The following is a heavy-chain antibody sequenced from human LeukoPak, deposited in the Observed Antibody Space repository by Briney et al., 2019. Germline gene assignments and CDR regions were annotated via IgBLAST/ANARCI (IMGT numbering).Heavy chain of an antibody. Sequence: GASVTVSCKASGYTFTSYDINWVRQATGQGLEWMGWMNPNSGNTGYAQKFQGRVTMTRNTSISTAYMELSSLRSEDTAVYYCARGSMIVVVITSPSDAFDIWGQGTMVTVSS. V-gene: IGHV1-8*01. J-gene: IGHJ3*02. CDR3: ARGSMIVVVITSPSDAFDI. CDR2: MNPNSGNT. CDR1: GYTFTSYD. D-gene: IGHD3-22*01.